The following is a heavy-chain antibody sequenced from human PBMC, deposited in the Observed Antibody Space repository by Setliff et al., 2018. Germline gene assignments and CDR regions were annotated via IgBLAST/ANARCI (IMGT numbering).Heavy chain of an antibody. CDR3: ARGFYDSSGYPIDY. V-gene: IGHV3-48*01. CDR1: GLTFSSYS. CDR2: ISSSSSTI. D-gene: IGHD3-22*01. J-gene: IGHJ4*02. Sequence: GGSLRLSCAASGLTFSSYSMNWVRQAPGKGLGWVSYISSSSSTIYYADSVKGRFTISRDNAKNSLYLQMNSLRAEDTAVYYCARGFYDSSGYPIDYWGQGTLVTVSS.